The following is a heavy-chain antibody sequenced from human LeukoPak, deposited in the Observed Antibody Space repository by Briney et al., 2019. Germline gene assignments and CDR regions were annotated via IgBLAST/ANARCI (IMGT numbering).Heavy chain of an antibody. D-gene: IGHD4-17*01. CDR2: ISASGGTT. Sequence: PGGSLRLSCTSSEITYSRYVMGWLRQAPGKGPEWVSTISASGGTTYYADSVQGRFTISRDNSKNTLYLQMNSLRAEDTAVYYCATLYGDYNWYFDLWGRGTLVTVSS. CDR3: ATLYGDYNWYFDL. CDR1: EITYSRYV. J-gene: IGHJ2*01. V-gene: IGHV3-23*01.